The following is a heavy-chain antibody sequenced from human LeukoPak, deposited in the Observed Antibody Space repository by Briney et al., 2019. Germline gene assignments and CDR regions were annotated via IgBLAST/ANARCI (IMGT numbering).Heavy chain of an antibody. V-gene: IGHV4-59*08. D-gene: IGHD5-18*01. CDR2: ISYSGST. CDR1: GDSITSYY. Sequence: SETLSLTCTVSGDSITSYYWSWIRQPPGKGLEWIGYISYSGSTNYNPSLKSRVTISVDTSKNQFSLKLSPVTAADTALYYCARHVGYSNGYARYFDYWGQGTLVTVSS. J-gene: IGHJ4*02. CDR3: ARHVGYSNGYARYFDY.